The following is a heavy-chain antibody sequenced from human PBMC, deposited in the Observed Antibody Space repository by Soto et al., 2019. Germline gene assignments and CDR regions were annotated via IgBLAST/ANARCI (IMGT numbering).Heavy chain of an antibody. Sequence: SETLSLTCAVSGYSISSGSYWAWIRQSPGKGLEWLGSIFHSGNTYYNPSLESRVTISADTSKNQFSLKVNSVSAADTAVYYCARSYQLLLGWFDPWGQGTLVTVSS. V-gene: IGHV4-38-2*01. CDR1: GYSISSGSY. J-gene: IGHJ5*02. CDR3: ARSYQLLLGWFDP. CDR2: IFHSGNT. D-gene: IGHD2-2*01.